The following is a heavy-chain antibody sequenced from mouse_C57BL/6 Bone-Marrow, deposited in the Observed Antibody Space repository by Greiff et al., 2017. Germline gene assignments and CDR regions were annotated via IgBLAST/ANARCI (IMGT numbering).Heavy chain of an antibody. Sequence: QVQLQQPGAELVRPGTSVTLSCKASGYTFTSYWMHWVKQRPGQGLEWIGVIDPSDSYTNYNQKFKGKATLTVDTSSSTAYMQLSSLTSEDSAVYYCARGNYSNTWYFDVWGTGTTVTVSS. D-gene: IGHD2-5*01. V-gene: IGHV1-59*01. J-gene: IGHJ1*03. CDR2: IDPSDSYT. CDR3: ARGNYSNTWYFDV. CDR1: GYTFTSYW.